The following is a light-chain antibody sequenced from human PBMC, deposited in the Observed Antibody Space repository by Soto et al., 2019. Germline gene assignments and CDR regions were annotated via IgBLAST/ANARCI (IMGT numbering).Light chain of an antibody. V-gene: IGLV2-14*03. J-gene: IGLJ2*01. CDR2: DVA. Sequence: QSVLTQPASVSGSPGQSITISCTGTSSDIGGYNYVSWYRQHPGKAPELMIYDVANRPSGVSDRFSGSKSGNTASLTISGLRSEDEADYYCAAWDDSLSGYVVFGGGTQLTVL. CDR3: AAWDDSLSGYVV. CDR1: SSDIGGYNY.